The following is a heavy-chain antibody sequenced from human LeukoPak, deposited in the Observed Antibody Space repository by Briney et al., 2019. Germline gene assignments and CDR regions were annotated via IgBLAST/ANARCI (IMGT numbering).Heavy chain of an antibody. V-gene: IGHV4-59*01. CDR1: GGSISSYY. CDR2: IYYSGST. D-gene: IGHD5-24*01. Sequence: KPSGTLSLTCTVSGGSISSYYWSWIRQPPGEGLEWIGYIYYSGSTNYNPSLKSRVTISVDTSKNQFSLKLSSVTAADTAVYYCARDLGDGYNSGDAFDIWGQGTMVTVSS. J-gene: IGHJ3*02. CDR3: ARDLGDGYNSGDAFDI.